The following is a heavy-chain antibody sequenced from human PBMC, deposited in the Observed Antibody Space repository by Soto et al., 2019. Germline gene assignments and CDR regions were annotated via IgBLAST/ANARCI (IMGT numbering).Heavy chain of an antibody. D-gene: IGHD2-2*01. V-gene: IGHV4-59*01. CDR1: GGSISSYY. CDR2: ISYSGST. J-gene: IGHJ6*01. CDR3: ARVQSTSWGYYYAVDV. Sequence: QVQLQESGPGLVKPSETLSLTCRISGGSISSYYWNWIRQAPGKGLAWIGFISYSGSTNYNPALTSRVTISVDTSKDQISLRLNSVTAADTAVYYCARVQSTSWGYYYAVDVWGQGTTVTVSS.